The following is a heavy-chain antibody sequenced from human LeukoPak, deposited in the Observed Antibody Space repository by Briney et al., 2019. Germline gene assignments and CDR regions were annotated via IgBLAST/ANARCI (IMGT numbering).Heavy chain of an antibody. D-gene: IGHD3-9*01. CDR2: INPNSGGT. J-gene: IGHJ5*02. CDR1: GYTFTGYY. V-gene: IGHV1-2*02. CDR3: ARDQMSYDILTGIPKGGFDP. Sequence: GASVKVSCKASGYTFTGYYMHWVRQAPGQGLEWMGWINPNSGGTNYAQKFQGRVTMTRDTSISTAYMELSRLRSDDTAVYYCARDQMSYDILTGIPKGGFDPWGQGTLVTVSS.